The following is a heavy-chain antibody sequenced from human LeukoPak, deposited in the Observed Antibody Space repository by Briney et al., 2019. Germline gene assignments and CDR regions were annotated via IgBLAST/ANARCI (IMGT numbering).Heavy chain of an antibody. CDR2: INPNSGGT. J-gene: IGHJ6*03. CDR1: GYTFTGYY. V-gene: IGHV1-2*02. Sequence: ASVKVSCKASGYTFTGYYMHWVRQAPGQGLEWMGWINPNSGGTNYAQKFQGRVTMTRDTSISTAYMELNRLRSDDTAMYYCAKAGLGYSSSWDYYYYMDVWGKGTTVTVSS. D-gene: IGHD6-13*01. CDR3: AKAGLGYSSSWDYYYYMDV.